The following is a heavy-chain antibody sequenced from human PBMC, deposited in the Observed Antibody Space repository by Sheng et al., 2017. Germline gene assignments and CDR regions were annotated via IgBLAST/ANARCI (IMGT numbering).Heavy chain of an antibody. CDR3: ARSRSRWINPNWFDP. CDR2: ISSSSRYI. CDR1: GFTFSNYS. V-gene: IGHV3-21*01. D-gene: IGHD6-13*01. Sequence: EVQLVQSGGGLVKPGGSLRLSCAASGFTFSNYSMNWVRQAPGKGLEWVSYISSSSRYIYYADSVKGRFTISTDNAKTSLYLQMNSLRAEDTAVYYCARSRSRWINPNWFDPWGQGTLVTRLL. J-gene: IGHJ5*02.